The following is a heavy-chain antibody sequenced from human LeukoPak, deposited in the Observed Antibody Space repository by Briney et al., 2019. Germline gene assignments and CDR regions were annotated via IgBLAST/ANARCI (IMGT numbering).Heavy chain of an antibody. CDR1: GFTFSSYG. D-gene: IGHD6-13*01. V-gene: IGHV3-30*02. J-gene: IGHJ4*02. Sequence: GGSLRLSCAASGFTFSSYGMHWVRQAPGKGLEWVAFIRYDGSNKYYADSVKGRFTISRDNSKNTLYLQMNSLRAEDTAVYYCAKQSVSGSYSSSWSDYWGQGTLVTVSS. CDR3: AKQSVSGSYSSSWSDY. CDR2: IRYDGSNK.